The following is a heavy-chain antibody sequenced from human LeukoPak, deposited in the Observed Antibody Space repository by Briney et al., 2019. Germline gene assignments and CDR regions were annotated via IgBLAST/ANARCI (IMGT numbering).Heavy chain of an antibody. J-gene: IGHJ4*02. CDR3: ARTDGYSYGYGPSISPFDY. CDR1: GYTFTSYG. V-gene: IGHV1-18*01. CDR2: ISAYNGNT. Sequence: PWASVKVSCKASGYTFTSYGISWVRQAPGQGLEWMGWISAYNGNTNYAQKLQGRVTMTTDTSTSTAYMELRSLRSDDTAVYYCARTDGYSYGYGPSISPFDYWGQGTLVTVSS. D-gene: IGHD5-18*01.